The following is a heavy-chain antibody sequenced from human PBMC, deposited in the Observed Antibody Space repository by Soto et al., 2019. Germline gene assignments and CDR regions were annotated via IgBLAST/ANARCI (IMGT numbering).Heavy chain of an antibody. CDR2: TRSNVEHT. CDR1: GFMFSRFA. V-gene: IGHV3-23*01. D-gene: IGHD2-2*01. CDR3: AKDSKSVSVSAARVYGMDV. J-gene: IGHJ6*02. Sequence: EVQILESGGGMVQPGGSLRLSCAGSGFMFSRFAMTWVRQAPGKGLEWVSTTRSNVEHTYYADSGKGRFTFSRENSKNTLFSEMSSLRAEDSAIYYCAKDSKSVSVSAARVYGMDVWGQGTTVTVSS.